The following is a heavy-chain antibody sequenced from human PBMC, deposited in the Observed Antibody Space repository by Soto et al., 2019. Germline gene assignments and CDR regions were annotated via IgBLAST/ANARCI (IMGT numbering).Heavy chain of an antibody. J-gene: IGHJ6*02. CDR2: IYTGGST. CDR3: TTYTGYGMDV. Sequence: GGSLRLSCAVSGFIVSSKYMTWVRQAPGKGLEGVSVIYTGGSTHYADSAGGRFTISRDSSKNTLYLQMNSLRAEDAAVYYCTTYTGYGMDVWGQGTTVTVSS. D-gene: IGHD3-16*01. V-gene: IGHV3-53*01. CDR1: GFIVSSKY.